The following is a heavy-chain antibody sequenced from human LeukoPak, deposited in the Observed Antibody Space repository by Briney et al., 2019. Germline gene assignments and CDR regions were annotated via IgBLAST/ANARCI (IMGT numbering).Heavy chain of an antibody. CDR1: GYTFTGYY. CDR3: ARPCYDILTGYYRRDYYYYGMDV. Sequence: ASVKVSCKASGYTFTGYYMHWVRQAPGQGLEWMGWINPNSGGTNYAQKFQGRVTMTRDTSISTAYMELSRLRSDDTAVYYCARPCYDILTGYYRRDYYYYGMDVWGQGTTVTVSS. D-gene: IGHD3-9*01. J-gene: IGHJ6*02. V-gene: IGHV1-2*02. CDR2: INPNSGGT.